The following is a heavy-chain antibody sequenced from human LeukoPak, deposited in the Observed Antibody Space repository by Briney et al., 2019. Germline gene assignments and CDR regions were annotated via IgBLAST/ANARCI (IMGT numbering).Heavy chain of an antibody. CDR1: GGSISSNNW. CDR2: IYHSGST. J-gene: IGHJ3*02. V-gene: IGHV4-4*02. D-gene: IGHD4-23*01. Sequence: SETLSLTCAVSGGSISSNNWWTWVRQPPGKGLEWIGGIYHSGSTNYNPPLKSRVTISLDKSKHHFSLKLTSVNAADTAVYYCAREDGGAPPNVFDIGGQETMVTV. CDR3: AREDGGAPPNVFDI.